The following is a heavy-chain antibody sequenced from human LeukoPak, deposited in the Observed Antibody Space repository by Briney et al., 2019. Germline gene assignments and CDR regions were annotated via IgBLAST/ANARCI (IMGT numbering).Heavy chain of an antibody. V-gene: IGHV3-15*01. D-gene: IGHD6-19*01. CDR3: TTERVKYSSGWEYFDY. J-gene: IGHJ4*02. CDR1: GFTFSNAW. CDR2: IKSKTDGGTT. Sequence: GGSLRLSCAASGFTFSNAWMSWVRQAPGKGLEWVGRIKSKTDGGTTDYAAPVKGRFTISRDDSKNTLYLQMNSLKTEDTAVYYCTTERVKYSSGWEYFDYWGQGTLVSVSS.